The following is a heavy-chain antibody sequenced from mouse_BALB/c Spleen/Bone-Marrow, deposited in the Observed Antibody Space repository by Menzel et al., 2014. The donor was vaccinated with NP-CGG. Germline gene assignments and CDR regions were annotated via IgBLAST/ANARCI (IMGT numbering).Heavy chain of an antibody. D-gene: IGHD1-1*01. J-gene: IGHJ2*01. Sequence: QVQLQQSGAELAKPGASVKMSCKASGYTFTNYWMHWVKPRPGQGLEWIGYINPSTGYTEYNQKFKDKATLTADKSSSTAYMLLSSLTSEDSAVYYCARIYYYGRDYWGQGTTLTVSS. V-gene: IGHV1-7*01. CDR1: GYTFTNYW. CDR2: INPSTGYT. CDR3: ARIYYYGRDY.